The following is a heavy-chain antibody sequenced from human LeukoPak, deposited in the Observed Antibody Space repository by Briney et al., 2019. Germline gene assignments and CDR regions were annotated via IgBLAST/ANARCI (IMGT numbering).Heavy chain of an antibody. V-gene: IGHV4-61*05. CDR3: ARVPHYYAMDV. Sequence: PSETLSLTCTVSGDSISSSSYYWAWIRQPPGKGLEWIGFIYYSGTTNYNPSLKSRVTISVDTSKNQFSLQLSSVTAADTAVYYCARVPHYYAMDVWGQGTTVTVSS. CDR1: GDSISSSSYY. J-gene: IGHJ6*02. CDR2: IYYSGTT.